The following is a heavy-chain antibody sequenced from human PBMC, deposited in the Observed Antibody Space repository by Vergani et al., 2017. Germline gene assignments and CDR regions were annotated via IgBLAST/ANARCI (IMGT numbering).Heavy chain of an antibody. Sequence: QLQLQESGPGLVKTSETLSLTCTVSGGSISSSSYYWGWIRQPPGKGLEWIGSIYYSGSTYYNPSLKSRVTISVDTSKNQFSLKLSSVTAADTAVYYCARGYCSSIIFYVGPGYYDGMDVWGQGP. D-gene: IGHD2-2*01. V-gene: IGHV4-39*07. CDR3: ARGYCSSIIFYVGPGYYDGMDV. J-gene: IGHJ6*02. CDR1: GGSISSSSYY. CDR2: IYYSGST.